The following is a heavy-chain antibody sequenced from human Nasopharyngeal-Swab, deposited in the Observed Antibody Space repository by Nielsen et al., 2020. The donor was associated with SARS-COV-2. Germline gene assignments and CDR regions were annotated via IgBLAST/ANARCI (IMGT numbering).Heavy chain of an antibody. V-gene: IGHV1-18*01. Sequence: ASVKVSCKASGYTFTSYGISWMRQAPGQGLEWMGWISAYNGNTNYAQKLQGRVTMTTDTSTSTAYMELRSLRSDDTAVYYCIVTVTTQAYYYYYGMDVWGQGTTVTVSS. CDR3: IVTVTTQAYYYYYGMDV. D-gene: IGHD4-17*01. J-gene: IGHJ6*02. CDR1: GYTFTSYG. CDR2: ISAYNGNT.